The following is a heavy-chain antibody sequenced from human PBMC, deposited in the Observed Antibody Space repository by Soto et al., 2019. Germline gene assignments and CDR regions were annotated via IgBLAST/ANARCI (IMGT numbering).Heavy chain of an antibody. J-gene: IGHJ5*02. D-gene: IGHD6-25*01. Sequence: PSETLSLACTVSGGSLSSYYWTWIRQSPGKGLEWIGYVYFSGNTNYNPSLKSRVTISIDTSKNQFSLRLASVTAADTAFYYCGSVRPSGYVLSWDQGTLVTVSS. CDR1: GGSLSSYY. CDR3: GSVRPSGYVLS. CDR2: VYFSGNT. V-gene: IGHV4-59*01.